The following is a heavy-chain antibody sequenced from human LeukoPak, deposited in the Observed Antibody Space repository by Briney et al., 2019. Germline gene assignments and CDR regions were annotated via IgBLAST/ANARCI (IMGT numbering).Heavy chain of an antibody. CDR1: GITLNNYG. V-gene: IGHV3-23*01. CDR2: ISGNGGGT. Sequence: GGSLRLSCAVSGITLNNYGMGWVRQAPGRGLEWVAGISGNGGGTNYADSVKGRFTISRDNGRGALYLQMNSLSVDDTAVYYCARDLGAGRYSDYWGQGTLVTVSS. D-gene: IGHD3-10*01. CDR3: ARDLGAGRYSDY. J-gene: IGHJ4*02.